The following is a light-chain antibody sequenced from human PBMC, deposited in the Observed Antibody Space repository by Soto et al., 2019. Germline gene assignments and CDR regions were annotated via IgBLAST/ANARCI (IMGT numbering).Light chain of an antibody. Sequence: DIQMTQYPSTLSASGGDRVTITCRASQRFTTWLAWYQQKPGQAPNLLIHDASTLEPGVPSRFRGSGSGTVFTLTISNLQPDDFATYYCQQYNSYPTFGGGTKVDIK. CDR3: QQYNSYPT. J-gene: IGKJ4*01. CDR1: QRFTTW. V-gene: IGKV1-5*01. CDR2: DAS.